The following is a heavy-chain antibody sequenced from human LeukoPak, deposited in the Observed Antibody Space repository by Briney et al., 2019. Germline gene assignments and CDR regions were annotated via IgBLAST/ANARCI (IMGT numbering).Heavy chain of an antibody. CDR3: AKDLGYGSGWFDY. D-gene: IGHD6-19*01. J-gene: IGHJ4*02. CDR2: ISHDGSIQ. Sequence: GTSLRLSCVVSGFTISIHGMHWVRQAPGKGLEWVAMISHDGSIQHYGDSVKGRFTISRDNSKNTLYLQMNSLRAEDTAVYYCAKDLGYGSGWFDYWGQGTLVTVSS. CDR1: GFTISIHG. V-gene: IGHV3-30*18.